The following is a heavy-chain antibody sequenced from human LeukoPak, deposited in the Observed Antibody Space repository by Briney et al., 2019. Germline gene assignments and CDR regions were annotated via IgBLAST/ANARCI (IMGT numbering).Heavy chain of an antibody. J-gene: IGHJ4*02. CDR3: ARSLYYYDSSGYWDY. V-gene: IGHV1-69*13. Sequence: GASVKVSCKASGGTFSSYAISWVRQAPGQGLEWMGGIIPIFGTANYAQKFQGRVTITADESTSTAYMELSSLRSEDTAVYYCARSLYYYDSSGYWDYWGQGTLVTVPS. CDR2: IIPIFGTA. CDR1: GGTFSSYA. D-gene: IGHD3-22*01.